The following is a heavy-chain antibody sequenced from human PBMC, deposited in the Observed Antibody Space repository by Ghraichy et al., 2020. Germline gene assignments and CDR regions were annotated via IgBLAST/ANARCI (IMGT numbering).Heavy chain of an antibody. Sequence: SLNISCAASGFTFSSYAMSWVRQAPGKGLEWVSGISGGGGTTYYADSVKGRFTVSRDNSKNTLYLQMNSLRAEDTAVYYCATVSGSILIPSAKDWFDPWGQGTLVTVSS. CDR1: GFTFSSYA. CDR2: ISGGGGTT. J-gene: IGHJ5*02. CDR3: ATVSGSILIPSAKDWFDP. V-gene: IGHV3-23*01. D-gene: IGHD2-8*01.